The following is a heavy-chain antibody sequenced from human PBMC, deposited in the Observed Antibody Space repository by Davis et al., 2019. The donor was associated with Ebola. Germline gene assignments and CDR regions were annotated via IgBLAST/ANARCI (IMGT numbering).Heavy chain of an antibody. CDR3: ARKYNVNWFDP. CDR2: IYYSGST. J-gene: IGHJ5*02. Sequence: SETLSPTCTVSGGSTSSYYWSWIRQPPGKGLEWIGYIYYSGSTNYNPSLKSRVTISVDTSKNQFSLKLSSVTAADTAVYYCARKYNVNWFDPWGQGTLVTVSS. D-gene: IGHD1-14*01. CDR1: GGSTSSYY. V-gene: IGHV4-59*01.